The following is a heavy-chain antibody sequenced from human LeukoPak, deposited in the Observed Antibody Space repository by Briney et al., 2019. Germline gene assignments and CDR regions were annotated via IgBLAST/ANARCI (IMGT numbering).Heavy chain of an antibody. D-gene: IGHD3-10*01. CDR3: ARGKTYYYGSGSYGPPFDY. CDR2: INHSGST. V-gene: IGHV4-34*01. Sequence: SETLSLTCAVYGGSFSGYYWGWIRQPPGKGLEWIGEINHSGSTNYNPSLKSRVTISVDTSKNQFSLKLSSVTAADTAVYYCARGKTYYYGSGSYGPPFDYWGQGTLVTVSS. CDR1: GGSFSGYY. J-gene: IGHJ4*02.